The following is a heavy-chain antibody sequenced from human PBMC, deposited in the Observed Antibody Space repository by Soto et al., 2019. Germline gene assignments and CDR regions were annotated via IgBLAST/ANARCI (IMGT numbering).Heavy chain of an antibody. V-gene: IGHV3-23*01. Sequence: PGGSLRLSCAASGFTFISYAMSWVRQAPGKGLEWVSSISGSGGSTDYADSVKGRFTISRDNANNTLYLQMNSLRAEDTAVYYCAKDQSSGIAADDKRAPEYYFDYWGQGTLVTVSS. CDR2: ISGSGGST. CDR1: GFTFISYA. J-gene: IGHJ4*02. D-gene: IGHD6-13*01. CDR3: AKDQSSGIAADDKRAPEYYFDY.